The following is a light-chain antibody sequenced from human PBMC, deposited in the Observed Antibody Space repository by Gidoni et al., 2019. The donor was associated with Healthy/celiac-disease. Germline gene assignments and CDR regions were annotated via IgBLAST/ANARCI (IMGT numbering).Light chain of an antibody. CDR3: QQSYSNPYT. V-gene: IGKV1-39*01. CDR2: AAS. Sequence: DIQMTQSPSSLSASVGDRNTITCRASQSISSYLNWYQQKPGKAPKLLIYAASSLQSGVPSRFSGSGSGTDFTLTISSLQPEDFATYYCQQSYSNPYTFGQXTKLEIK. J-gene: IGKJ2*01. CDR1: QSISSY.